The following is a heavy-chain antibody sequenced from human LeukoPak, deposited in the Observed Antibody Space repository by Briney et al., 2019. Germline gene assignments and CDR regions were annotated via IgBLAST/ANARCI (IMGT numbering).Heavy chain of an antibody. D-gene: IGHD2-8*01. CDR2: ISSSGSTI. CDR1: GFTFSSYE. CDR3: ANVRRFDY. Sequence: GGSLRLSXAASGFTFSSYEMNWVRQAPGRGMEWISYISSSGSTIYYADSVKGRFTISRDNSKNTLYLQMNSLRAEDTAVYYCANVRRFDYWGQGTLVTVSS. J-gene: IGHJ4*02. V-gene: IGHV3-48*03.